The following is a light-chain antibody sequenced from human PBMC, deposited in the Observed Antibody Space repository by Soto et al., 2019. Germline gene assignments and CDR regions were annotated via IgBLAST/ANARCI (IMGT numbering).Light chain of an antibody. CDR3: QQSYSNPFT. J-gene: IGKJ3*01. V-gene: IGKV1-39*01. CDR1: QSISSY. Sequence: DIQMTQSPSSLSASVGDRVTITCRASQSISSYLNWYQQKPGKAPKLLIYAASSLQSGVPSRFSGSGSGTDLTLTISSLQPEDFATYYCQQSYSNPFTFGPGTKVDIK. CDR2: AAS.